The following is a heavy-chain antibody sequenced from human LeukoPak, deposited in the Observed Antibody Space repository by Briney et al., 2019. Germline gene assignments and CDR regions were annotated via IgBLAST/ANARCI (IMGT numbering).Heavy chain of an antibody. CDR3: ARYSSGWYHVGFGY. D-gene: IGHD6-19*01. CDR1: GFTFSSYS. CDR2: ISSSSSYI. Sequence: GGSLRLSCAASGFTFSSYSMNWVRQAPGKGLEWVSSISSSSSYIYYADSVKGRFTISRDNAKNSLYLQMNSLRAEDTAVYYCARYSSGWYHVGFGYWGQGTLVTVSS. V-gene: IGHV3-21*01. J-gene: IGHJ4*02.